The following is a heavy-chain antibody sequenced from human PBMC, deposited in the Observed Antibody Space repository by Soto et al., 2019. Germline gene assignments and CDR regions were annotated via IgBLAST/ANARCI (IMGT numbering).Heavy chain of an antibody. V-gene: IGHV1-18*01. CDR2: ISAYNGNT. J-gene: IGHJ4*02. D-gene: IGHD1-20*01. CDR3: ARGDNWNYVDY. CDR1: GYTFSSYG. Sequence: ASVKVSCKASGYTFSSYGINWVRQAPGQGLEWMGWISAYNGNTNNAQNFQGRVTMTTDTSTSTAYMELRSLRSDDTAVYYCARGDNWNYVDYWGQGTLVTSP.